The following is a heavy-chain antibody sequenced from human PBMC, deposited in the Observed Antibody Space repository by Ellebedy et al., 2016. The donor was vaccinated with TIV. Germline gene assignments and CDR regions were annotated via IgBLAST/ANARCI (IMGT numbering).Heavy chain of an antibody. CDR1: GNTFMRYW. CDR2: IFSGGST. J-gene: IGHJ3*02. Sequence: GESLKISCAATGNTFMRYWMSWVRQAPGKGLEWVSVIFSGGSTYYADAVKGRFTISRDNSKNTLYLHMNSLRAEDTAVYYCARPWVEMATIGDAFDIWGQGTMVTVSS. D-gene: IGHD5-24*01. CDR3: ARPWVEMATIGDAFDI. V-gene: IGHV3-23*03.